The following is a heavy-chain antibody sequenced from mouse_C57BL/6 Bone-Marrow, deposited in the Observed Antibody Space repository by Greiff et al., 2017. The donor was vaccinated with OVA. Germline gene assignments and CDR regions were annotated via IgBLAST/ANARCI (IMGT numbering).Heavy chain of an antibody. Sequence: EVQLQESGPGLVKPSQSLSLTCSVTGYSITSGYYWNWIRQFPGNKLEWMGYISYDGSNNYNPSLKNRISITRDTSKNQFFLKLNSVTTEDTATYYCARERGAYDYDEGLEYYFDYWGQGTTLTVSS. V-gene: IGHV3-6*01. J-gene: IGHJ2*01. CDR2: ISYDGSN. CDR1: GYSITSGYY. CDR3: ARERGAYDYDEGLEYYFDY. D-gene: IGHD2-4*01.